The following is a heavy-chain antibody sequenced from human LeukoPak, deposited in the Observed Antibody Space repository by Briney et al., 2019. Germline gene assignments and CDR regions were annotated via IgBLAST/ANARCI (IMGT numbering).Heavy chain of an antibody. CDR3: ARDREWPVYALDY. CDR1: GGSISSGGYY. Sequence: SQTLSLTCTVSGGSISSGGYYWSWIRQPPGKGLEWIGSIHYSGSTYDNPSLKSRVTISVDTSKNQFSLKLSSVTAADTAVYYCARDREWPVYALDYWGQGTLVTVSS. CDR2: IHYSGST. V-gene: IGHV4-39*07. J-gene: IGHJ4*02. D-gene: IGHD2-8*01.